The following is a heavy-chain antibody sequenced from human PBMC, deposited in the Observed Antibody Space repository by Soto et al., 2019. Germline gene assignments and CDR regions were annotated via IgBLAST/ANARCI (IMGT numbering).Heavy chain of an antibody. V-gene: IGHV1-3*05. CDR3: ARHGSGWDY. CDR2: INAGNGNT. D-gene: IGHD6-19*01. CDR1: GYTFTSYA. Sequence: QVQLVQSGAEEKKPVASVKVSCKASGYTFTSYAMHWVRQAPGQRLEWMGWINAGNGNTKYSQKFQGRVTITRDTCASTAYMEVSSLRSEDTAVYYCARHGSGWDYWGQGTLVTVSS. J-gene: IGHJ4*02.